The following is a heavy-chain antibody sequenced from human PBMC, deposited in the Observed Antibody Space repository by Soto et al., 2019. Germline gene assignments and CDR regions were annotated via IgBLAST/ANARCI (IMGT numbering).Heavy chain of an antibody. CDR3: AKDGLWIFGVVITDAFDI. CDR1: GASMNTYF. CDR2: VYTSGST. Sequence: SETLSLTCTVSGASMNTYFWSWIRQPAGKGLEWIGRVYTSGSTNFNPSLKSRVTMSVDTSKKQVSLKLISLIAADTAVYYCAKDGLWIFGVVITDAFDIWGQGTMVT. V-gene: IGHV4-4*07. J-gene: IGHJ3*02. D-gene: IGHD3-3*01.